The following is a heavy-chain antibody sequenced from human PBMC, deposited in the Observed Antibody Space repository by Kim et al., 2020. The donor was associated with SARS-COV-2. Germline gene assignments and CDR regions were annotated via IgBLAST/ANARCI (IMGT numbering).Heavy chain of an antibody. D-gene: IGHD3-16*02. J-gene: IGHJ4*02. CDR3: ARVIWGTYRYTDY. V-gene: IGHV7-4-1*02. CDR2: INTDTGNP. Sequence: ASVKVSCKASGYTFTNTAIRWVRQAPGQGLEWMGWINTDTGNPTYAQAFTRRFVFSMDTSVTTAYLQISSLEAEDTALYYCARVIWGTYRYTDYWGQGTLVTVAS. CDR1: GYTFTNTA.